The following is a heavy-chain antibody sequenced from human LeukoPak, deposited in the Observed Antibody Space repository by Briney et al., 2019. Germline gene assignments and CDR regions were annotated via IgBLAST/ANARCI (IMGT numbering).Heavy chain of an antibody. D-gene: IGHD3-22*01. CDR2: IYSGGNT. CDR3: ARGVANYYDSSGYQN. V-gene: IGHV3-53*01. CDR1: GFTVSSNY. J-gene: IGHJ4*02. Sequence: PGGSLRFSCAASGFTVSSNYMSWVRQAPGKGLEWVSVIYSGGNTYYADSVKGRFTISRDNSKNTLYLQMNSLRAEDTAVYYCARGVANYYDSSGYQNWGQGTLVTVSS.